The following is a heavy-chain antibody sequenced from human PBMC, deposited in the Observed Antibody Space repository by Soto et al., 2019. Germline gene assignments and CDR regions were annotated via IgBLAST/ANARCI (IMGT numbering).Heavy chain of an antibody. V-gene: IGHV3-23*01. Sequence: AWALRLSCASAGFTFSSYAMSWVRQAPGKGLEWVSAISGSGGSTYYADSVKGRFTISRDNSKNTLYLQMNSLRAEDTAVYYCAKGVGSAVYYMDVWGKGTTVTVSS. CDR1: GFTFSSYA. J-gene: IGHJ6*03. CDR3: AKGVGSAVYYMDV. D-gene: IGHD6-19*01. CDR2: ISGSGGST.